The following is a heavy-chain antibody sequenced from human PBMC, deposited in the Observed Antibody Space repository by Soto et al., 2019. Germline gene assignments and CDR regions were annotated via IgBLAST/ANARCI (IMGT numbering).Heavy chain of an antibody. CDR1: GYTFTGYG. CDR3: AREGYCISTSCRHYDYYGMDV. D-gene: IGHD2-2*01. Sequence: ASVKVSCKASGYTFTGYGISWVRQAPGQGLEWMGWISAYNGNTNYAQKLQGRVTMTTDTSTSTAYMELRSLRSDDTAVYYCAREGYCISTSCRHYDYYGMDVWGQGTTVTV. CDR2: ISAYNGNT. V-gene: IGHV1-18*01. J-gene: IGHJ6*02.